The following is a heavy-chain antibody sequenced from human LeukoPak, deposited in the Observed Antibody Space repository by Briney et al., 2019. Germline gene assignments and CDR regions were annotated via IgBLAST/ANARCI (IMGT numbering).Heavy chain of an antibody. CDR1: GVSISSAGYF. Sequence: SQTLSPTCTVSGVSISSAGYFWTWIRQHPGKGLEWIGYIHHSGSTSNNPSLKSRLTTSADTSKNQFSLKLNSVTAADTAVYYCARNFHGDPVTYYLDYWGHGTLVTVSS. J-gene: IGHJ4*01. CDR3: ARNFHGDPVTYYLDY. D-gene: IGHD2-21*02. CDR2: IHHSGST. V-gene: IGHV4-31*03.